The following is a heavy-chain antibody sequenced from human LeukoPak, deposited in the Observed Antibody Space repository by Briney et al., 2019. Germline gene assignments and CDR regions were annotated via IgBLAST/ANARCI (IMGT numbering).Heavy chain of an antibody. V-gene: IGHV4-39*01. Sequence: SSETLSLTCTVSGGSISSYYWSWIRQPPGKGLEWIGSIYYSGSTYYNPSLKSRVTISVDTSKNQFSLKLSSVTAADTAVYYCARRYSGSDYWGQGTLVTVSS. CDR1: GGSISSYY. D-gene: IGHD5-12*01. CDR3: ARRYSGSDY. CDR2: IYYSGST. J-gene: IGHJ4*02.